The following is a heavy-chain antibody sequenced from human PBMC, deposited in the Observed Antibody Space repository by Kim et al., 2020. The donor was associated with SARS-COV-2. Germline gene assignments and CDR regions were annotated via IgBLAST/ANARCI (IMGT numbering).Heavy chain of an antibody. Sequence: YNPSLKSRVTMSVDTSKNQFSLKLSSVTAADTAVYYCAEESYGAGTVGLWGQGTLVTVSS. J-gene: IGHJ4*02. D-gene: IGHD6-19*01. V-gene: IGHV4-4*07. CDR3: AEESYGAGTVGL.